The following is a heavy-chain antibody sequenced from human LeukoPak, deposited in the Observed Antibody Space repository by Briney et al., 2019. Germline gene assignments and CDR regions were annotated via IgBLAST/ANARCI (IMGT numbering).Heavy chain of an antibody. CDR3: ARDRSLIVKVTGSYYLRRGLDP. CDR2: INPNSGGT. CDR1: GYTFTGYY. V-gene: IGHV1-2*02. D-gene: IGHD3-10*01. J-gene: IGHJ5*02. Sequence: ASVKVSCKASGYTFTGYYMHWVRQAPGQGLEWMGWINPNSGGTNYAQKFQGRVTMTRDTSISTAYMELSRLRSDDTAVYYCARDRSLIVKVTGSYYLRRGLDPWGQGTLVTVSS.